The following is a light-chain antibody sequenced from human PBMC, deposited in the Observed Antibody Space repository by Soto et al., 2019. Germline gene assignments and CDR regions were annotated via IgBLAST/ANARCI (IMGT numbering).Light chain of an antibody. Sequence: QSALTQPRSVSGSPGQSVTISCTGTSSDIGGYNYVSWYQQLPGKAPNLMIYDVTERPSWVPDRFSASKSGNPASLTISGLQAEDEADYYCCSYAGSYTFGFGGGTKLTVL. CDR1: SSDIGGYNY. V-gene: IGLV2-11*01. CDR3: CSYAGSYTFG. J-gene: IGLJ1*01. CDR2: DVT.